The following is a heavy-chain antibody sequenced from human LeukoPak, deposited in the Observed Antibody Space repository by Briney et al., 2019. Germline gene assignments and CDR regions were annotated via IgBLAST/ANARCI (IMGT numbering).Heavy chain of an antibody. V-gene: IGHV3-21*01. Sequence: GGSLRLSCEVSGFDFSTYSMNWVRQAPGKGLEWVSSISGSSTYKFYADSVKGRFTISRDNAKNSVYLQMDSLSVDDTAVYYCARAGDTVGVFYFHYYGMDVWGQGTMVTVSS. CDR2: ISGSSTYK. CDR3: ARAGDTVGVFYFHYYGMDV. D-gene: IGHD2-2*01. J-gene: IGHJ6*02. CDR1: GFDFSTYS.